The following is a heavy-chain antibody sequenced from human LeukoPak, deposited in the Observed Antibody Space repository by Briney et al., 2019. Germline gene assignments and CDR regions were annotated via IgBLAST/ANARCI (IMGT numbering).Heavy chain of an antibody. J-gene: IGHJ4*02. V-gene: IGHV2-5*01. CDR2: ISWNDDK. CDR3: AHTLGVGGYEFQYYFDY. CDR1: GFSLSTSGVG. D-gene: IGHD5-12*01. Sequence: SGPTLVNPTQTLTLTCTFSGFSLSTSGVGVGWIRQPPGKALEWLALISWNDDKRYTPSLKSRLTNTTDTAKNQVVLTMTNIDPVDTATYYCAHTLGVGGYEFQYYFDYWGQGTLVTVSS.